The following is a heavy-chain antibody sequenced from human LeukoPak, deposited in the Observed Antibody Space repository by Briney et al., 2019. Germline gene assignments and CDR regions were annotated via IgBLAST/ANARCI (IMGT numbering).Heavy chain of an antibody. Sequence: GGSLRLSCAASGFTFSSYAMTWVRQAPGKGLELVAAISDSGGSTCYADSVKGRFTISKDNSKNTLYLQMNSLRAEDTAVYYRARLSGTIQVWPQPFGDGMDVWGQGTTVTVSS. V-gene: IGHV3-23*01. CDR2: ISDSGGST. CDR3: ARLSGTIQVWPQPFGDGMDV. J-gene: IGHJ6*02. CDR1: GFTFSSYA. D-gene: IGHD5-18*01.